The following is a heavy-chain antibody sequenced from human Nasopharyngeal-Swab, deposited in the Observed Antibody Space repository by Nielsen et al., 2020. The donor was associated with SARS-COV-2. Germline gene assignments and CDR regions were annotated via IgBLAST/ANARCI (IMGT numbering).Heavy chain of an antibody. Sequence: GESLKISCAASGFTFSTYSMNWVRQAPGKGLEWISYISGSGTIYYTDSVKGRFTISRDNAKNSLYLQMNSLRAEDTAVYYCARSNADKGYYYYYMDVWGKGTTVTVS. CDR1: GFTFSTYS. J-gene: IGHJ6*03. V-gene: IGHV3-48*01. CDR3: ARSNADKGYYYYYMDV. CDR2: ISGSGTI.